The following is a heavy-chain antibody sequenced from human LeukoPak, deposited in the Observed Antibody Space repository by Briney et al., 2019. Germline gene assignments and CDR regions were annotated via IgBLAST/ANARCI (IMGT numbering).Heavy chain of an antibody. J-gene: IGHJ4*02. D-gene: IGHD5/OR15-5a*01. CDR3: AKPATSEDWSTSDY. Sequence: GGSLRLSCAASGFTFSSYGMHWVRQAPGKGLEWVAVISYDGSNKYYGDSGEGRFTISRDNSKNTLYLQLNSLRAEDTAVYYCAKPATSEDWSTSDYWGQGTLVTVSS. CDR2: ISYDGSNK. V-gene: IGHV3-30*18. CDR1: GFTFSSYG.